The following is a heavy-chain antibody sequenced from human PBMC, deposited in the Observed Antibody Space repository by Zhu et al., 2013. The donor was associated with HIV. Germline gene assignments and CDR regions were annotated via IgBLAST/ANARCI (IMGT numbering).Heavy chain of an antibody. CDR2: LDPRSGDT. J-gene: IGHJ4*02. CDR1: RYTFTAYF. CDR3: TREDRRLMTTLDY. V-gene: IGHV1-2*02. Sequence: QVQLVQSGTQVKKPGASVNVSCKASRYTFTAYFIHWVRQAPGHGQGLEWMGWLDPRSGDTMYAQKFQGRVTMTRDTTIDTAYMELSSLRSEDTAVYFCTREDRRLMTTLDYWGQGNTGHRLL. D-gene: IGHD4-4*01.